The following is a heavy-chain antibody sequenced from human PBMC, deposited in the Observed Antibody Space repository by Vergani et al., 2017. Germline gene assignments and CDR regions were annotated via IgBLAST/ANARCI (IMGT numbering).Heavy chain of an antibody. V-gene: IGHV1-18*04. Sequence: QVQLVQSGAEVKKPGASVKVSCKASGYTFTSYGISWVRQAPGQGLEWMGWISAYNGNTNYAQKLQGRVTMTTDTSTSTAYMELRSLTSDDTAVYYCARDVEQGYSYGYHWYYYGMDVWGQGTTVTVSS. D-gene: IGHD5-18*01. CDR3: ARDVEQGYSYGYHWYYYGMDV. CDR2: ISAYNGNT. CDR1: GYTFTSYG. J-gene: IGHJ6*02.